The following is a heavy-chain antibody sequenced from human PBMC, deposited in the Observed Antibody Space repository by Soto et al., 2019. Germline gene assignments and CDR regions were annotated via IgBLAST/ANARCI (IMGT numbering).Heavy chain of an antibody. CDR1: GGSLSGFH. Sequence: QVQLQQWGAGLLKPSETLSLTCGVYGGSLSGFHWNWIRQPPGKGLEWIGEINQSGTTNYNSSLKIRLTISVDTSKNQVSLNLTSVTAADTSVFYCARGRRGRGVTIRYDGMGVWGQGTRVNVSS. CDR2: INQSGTT. CDR3: ARGRRGRGVTIRYDGMGV. V-gene: IGHV4-34*01. J-gene: IGHJ6*02. D-gene: IGHD3-10*01.